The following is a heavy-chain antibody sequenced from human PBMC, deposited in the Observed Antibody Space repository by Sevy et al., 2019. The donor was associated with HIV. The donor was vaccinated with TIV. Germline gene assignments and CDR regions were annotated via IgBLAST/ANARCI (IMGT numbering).Heavy chain of an antibody. CDR1: GFTFSSYG. V-gene: IGHV3-48*04. J-gene: IGHJ4*02. Sequence: GGSLRLSCAASGFTFSSYGMHWVRQAPGKGLEWVSYITNSGSTIYYSDPVRGRFTVSRDNAKNSLYLQMNSLRAEDTAVYYCARDLPPSATTVAHFDYWGRGTLVTVSS. CDR3: ARDLPPSATTVAHFDY. CDR2: ITNSGSTI. D-gene: IGHD4-17*01.